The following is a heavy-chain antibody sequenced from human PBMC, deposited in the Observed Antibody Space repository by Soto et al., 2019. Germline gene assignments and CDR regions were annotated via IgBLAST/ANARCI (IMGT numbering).Heavy chain of an antibody. J-gene: IGHJ6*02. CDR3: AEAKAASLGYGMDV. Sequence: SETLSLTCTVSGDSITSNYWSWIRQSPGQGLEWIGYIYYSGSTYYNPSLKSRVTISVDTSKNQFSLKLSSVTAADTAVYYCAEAKAASLGYGMDVWGQGTTVTVSS. V-gene: IGHV4-59*06. CDR2: IYYSGST. D-gene: IGHD2-15*01. CDR1: GDSITSNY.